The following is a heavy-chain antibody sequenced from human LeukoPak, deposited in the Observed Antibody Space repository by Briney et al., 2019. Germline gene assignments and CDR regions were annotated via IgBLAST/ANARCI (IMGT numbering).Heavy chain of an antibody. J-gene: IGHJ4*02. Sequence: GGSLRLSCAASGFTVSTNYMTWVRQAPGKGLEWVSVIYSAGSTYYADSVKGRFTISRDNSKNTMYLQMNSLRAEDTAVYYCASSSGSYYIDYWGQGTLVTVSS. CDR1: GFTVSTNY. D-gene: IGHD1-26*01. V-gene: IGHV3-53*01. CDR3: ASSSGSYYIDY. CDR2: IYSAGST.